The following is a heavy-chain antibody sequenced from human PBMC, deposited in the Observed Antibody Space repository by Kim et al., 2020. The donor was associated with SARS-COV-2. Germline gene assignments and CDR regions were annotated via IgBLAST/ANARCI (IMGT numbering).Heavy chain of an antibody. V-gene: IGHV4-59*01. CDR3: ARSEAVLLWFGEARGRYFDY. CDR2: IYYSGST. Sequence: SETLSLTCTVSGGSISSYYWSWIRQPPGKGLEWIGYIYYSGSTNYNPSLKSRVTISVDTSKNQFSLKLSSVTAADTAVYYCARSEAVLLWFGEARGRYFDYWGQGTLVTVSS. CDR1: GGSISSYY. D-gene: IGHD3-10*01. J-gene: IGHJ4*02.